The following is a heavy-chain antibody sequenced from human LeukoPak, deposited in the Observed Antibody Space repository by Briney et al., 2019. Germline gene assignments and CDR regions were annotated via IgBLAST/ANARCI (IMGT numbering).Heavy chain of an antibody. CDR1: GFTFGNYW. J-gene: IGHJ4*02. D-gene: IGHD3-10*01. V-gene: IGHV3-7*04. CDR3: ARDPRSVTFYYGSGSPDK. Sequence: GGSLRLSCAASGFTFGNYWMSWVRQAPGKGLEWVANIRQDGGEEYYVDSVRGRFTISRDNAKNSLYLQMNSLRAEDTAVYYCARDPRSVTFYYGSGSPDKWGQGTLVTVSS. CDR2: IRQDGGEE.